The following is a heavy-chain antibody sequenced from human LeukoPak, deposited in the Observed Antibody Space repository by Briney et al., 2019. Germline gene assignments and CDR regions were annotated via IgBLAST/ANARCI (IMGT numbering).Heavy chain of an antibody. CDR2: IIPMFGAT. CDR3: ARGPGGSPAPFGFDC. V-gene: IGHV1-69*01. Sequence: ASVKVSCKASGGTFRSFTINWVRQAPGQGLEWMGGIIPMFGATNYAQKFQGRVTITADESTSTAYMELSSLRSEDTAVYFCARGPGGSPAPFGFDCWGQGTLVTVSS. D-gene: IGHD1-26*01. CDR1: GGTFRSFT. J-gene: IGHJ4*02.